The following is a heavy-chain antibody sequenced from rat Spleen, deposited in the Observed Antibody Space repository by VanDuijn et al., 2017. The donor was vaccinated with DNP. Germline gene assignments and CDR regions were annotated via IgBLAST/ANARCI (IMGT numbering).Heavy chain of an antibody. V-gene: IGHV5-25*01. D-gene: IGHD1-11*01. CDR1: GFTFSNYF. CDR3: ATHNYYFDY. CDR2: ITTAGGNT. J-gene: IGHJ2*01. Sequence: EVQLVESGGGSVQPGRSMRLSCAASGFTFSNYFMAWVRQAPTKGLEWVASITTAGGNTYYRDSVKGRFTISRDDAKSTLYLQMDSLRSEDTATYYCATHNYYFDYWGQGVMVTVSS.